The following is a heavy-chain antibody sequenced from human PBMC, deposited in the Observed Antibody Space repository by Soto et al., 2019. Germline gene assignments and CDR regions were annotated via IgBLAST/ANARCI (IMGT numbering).Heavy chain of an antibody. CDR2: INAGNGNT. CDR1: GYTFTSYA. CDR3: ARGVGWQLDGKGSYYYYGMDV. Sequence: ASVKVSCKASGYTFTSYAMHWVRQAPGQRLEWMGWINAGNGNTKYSQKFQGRVTITRDTSASTAYMELSSLRSEDTAVYYCARGVGWQLDGKGSYYYYGMDVWGQGTMVTVSS. D-gene: IGHD6-6*01. J-gene: IGHJ6*02. V-gene: IGHV1-3*01.